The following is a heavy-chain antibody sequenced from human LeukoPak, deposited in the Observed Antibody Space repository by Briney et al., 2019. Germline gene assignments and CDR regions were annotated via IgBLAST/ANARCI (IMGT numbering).Heavy chain of an antibody. D-gene: IGHD1-26*01. Sequence: PSETLSLTCTVSGYYISVGYYWAWLRQTPGRGLEWIGSIYRSETTYYNPSLRGRVVTSMDMAKNQVSLTLTSVTAADTAVYYCAREWATYHNWYDPWGPGTQVTVSS. CDR1: GYYISVGYY. CDR3: AREWATYHNWYDP. V-gene: IGHV4-38-2*02. CDR2: IYRSETT. J-gene: IGHJ5*02.